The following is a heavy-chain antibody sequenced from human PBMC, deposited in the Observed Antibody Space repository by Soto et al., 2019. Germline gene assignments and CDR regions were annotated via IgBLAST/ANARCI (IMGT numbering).Heavy chain of an antibody. Sequence: QVQLVESGGGVVQPGRSLRLSCAASGFTFSSFGMHWVRQAPGKGLEWVAFIWYDGSNEYYADSVKGRFTISRDNSENTLSLQMNSLRVEDTAVYYCARDYRSGMDVWGQGTTVTVSS. CDR2: IWYDGSNE. V-gene: IGHV3-33*01. CDR3: ARDYRSGMDV. CDR1: GFTFSSFG. D-gene: IGHD3-16*02. J-gene: IGHJ6*02.